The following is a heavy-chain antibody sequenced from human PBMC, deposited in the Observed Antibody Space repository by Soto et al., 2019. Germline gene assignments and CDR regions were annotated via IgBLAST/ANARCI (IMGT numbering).Heavy chain of an antibody. V-gene: IGHV3-23*01. D-gene: IGHD4-17*01. J-gene: IGHJ4*02. CDR3: ARDGGHYGDNDY. CDR1: GFTFSSYA. Sequence: EVQLLESGGGLVQPGGSLRLSCAASGFTFSSYAMSWVRQAPGKGLEWVSAISGSGGSTYYADSVKGRFTISRDNSKNTLYLQMNSLRAEDTAVYYCARDGGHYGDNDYWGQGTLVTVSS. CDR2: ISGSGGST.